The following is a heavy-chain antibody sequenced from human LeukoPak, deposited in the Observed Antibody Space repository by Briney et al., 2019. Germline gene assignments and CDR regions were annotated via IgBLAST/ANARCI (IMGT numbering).Heavy chain of an antibody. V-gene: IGHV3-11*01. Sequence: GGSLRLSCAASGFTFSDYYMSWIRQAPGKGLEWVSYISSSGSTIYYADSVKGRFTSSRDNAKNSLYLQMNSLRAEDTAVYYCARCTATYLYYGMDVWGQGTTVTVSS. CDR3: ARCTATYLYYGMDV. CDR2: ISSSGSTI. D-gene: IGHD5-18*01. J-gene: IGHJ6*02. CDR1: GFTFSDYY.